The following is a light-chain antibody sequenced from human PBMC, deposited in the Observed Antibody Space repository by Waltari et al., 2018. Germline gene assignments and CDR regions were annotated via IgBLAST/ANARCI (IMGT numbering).Light chain of an antibody. J-gene: IGLJ1*01. V-gene: IGLV3-1*01. CDR3: QAWDSSNFYV. CDR2: QDN. CDR1: KLGDKY. Sequence: SYELTQPPSVSVSPGQPASITCSGDKLGDKYVCWYQQKPGQSPVVVIYQDNKRPSGIPERFSGSNSGNTATLTISGTQAMDEADYYCQAWDSSNFYVFGTGTKVTVL.